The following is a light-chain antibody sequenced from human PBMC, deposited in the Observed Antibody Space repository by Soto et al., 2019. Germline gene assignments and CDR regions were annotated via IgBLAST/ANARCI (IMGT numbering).Light chain of an antibody. J-gene: IGLJ1*01. Sequence: QSALIQPRSVSGSPGQSVTISCTGTSIDVGTYNYVSWYRQHPGKAPKLMISDVSKRPSGVPDRFSGSKSDNTASLTISGLQAEDEADYYCCSYAGSYTLYVFGTGTKLTVL. CDR1: SIDVGTYNY. CDR3: CSYAGSYTLYV. CDR2: DVS. V-gene: IGLV2-11*01.